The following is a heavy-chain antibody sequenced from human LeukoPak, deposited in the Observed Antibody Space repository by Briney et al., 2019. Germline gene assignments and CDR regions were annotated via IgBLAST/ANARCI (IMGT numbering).Heavy chain of an antibody. CDR1: GFTFDDYA. D-gene: IGHD3-22*01. CDR2: ISWNSGSI. CDR3: AKGGPEGYDSSGYHPYYYGMDV. Sequence: SLRLSCAASGFTFDDYAMHWVWQAPGKGLEWVSGISWNSGSIGYADSVKGRFTISRDNAKNSLYLQMNSLRAEDTALYYCAKGGPEGYDSSGYHPYYYGMDVWGQGTTVTVSS. J-gene: IGHJ6*02. V-gene: IGHV3-9*01.